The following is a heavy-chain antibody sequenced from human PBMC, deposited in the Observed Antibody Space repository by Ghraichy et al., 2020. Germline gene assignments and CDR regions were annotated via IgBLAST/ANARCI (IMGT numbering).Heavy chain of an antibody. D-gene: IGHD3-3*01. V-gene: IGHV4-39*01. CDR2: IYYSGST. CDR3: ARHFAPWDFWSGQSSNWFDP. J-gene: IGHJ5*02. CDR1: GGSISSSSYY. Sequence: SETLSLTCTVSGGSISSSSYYWGWIRQPPGKGLEWIGSIYYSGSTYYNPSLKSRVTISVDTSKNQFSLKLSSVTAADTAVYYCARHFAPWDFWSGQSSNWFDPWGQGTLVTVSS.